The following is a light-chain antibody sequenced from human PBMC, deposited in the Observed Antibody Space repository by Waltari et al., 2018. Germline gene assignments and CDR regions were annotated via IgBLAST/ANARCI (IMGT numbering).Light chain of an antibody. CDR1: QGVTTN. CDR2: SAS. J-gene: IGKJ2*01. Sequence: EIVMTQSPATLSVSPGERAILSCRASQGVTTNLAWYQQKPGQAPRRLLYSASTRATDIPARVSGSGSGTEFTLTISSLQSEDFAVYYCHQYNDGPPFNFGQGTKLEIK. V-gene: IGKV3-15*01. CDR3: HQYNDGPPFN.